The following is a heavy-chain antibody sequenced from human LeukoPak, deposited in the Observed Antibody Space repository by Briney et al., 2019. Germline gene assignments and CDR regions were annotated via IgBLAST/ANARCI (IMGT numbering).Heavy chain of an antibody. CDR3: ARGGFYYYDSRGAFDI. D-gene: IGHD3-22*01. CDR1: GFTFSDYY. V-gene: IGHV3-72*01. Sequence: GGSLRLSCAASGFTFSDYYMDWVRQAPGKGLEWVGRTRNKANSYTTEYAASVKGRFTISRDDSKNSLYLQMNSLKTEDTAVYYCARGGFYYYDSRGAFDIWGQGTMVTVSS. CDR2: TRNKANSYTT. J-gene: IGHJ3*02.